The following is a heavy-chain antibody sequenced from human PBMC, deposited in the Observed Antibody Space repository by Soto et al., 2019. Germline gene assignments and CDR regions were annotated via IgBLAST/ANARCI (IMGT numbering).Heavy chain of an antibody. D-gene: IGHD3-3*01. J-gene: IGHJ4*02. CDR2: FGGSGGST. CDR1: GFTFSSYA. CDR3: AKYVEFWRGFPSY. Sequence: GGSLRLSCAASGFTFSSYAMSWVRHAPGQGQEWVSAFGGSGGSTYYADSVKGRFTISRDNSKSTLYLQMISVRAEDKAVYYWAKYVEFWRGFPSYWGEGAVVTVVS. V-gene: IGHV3-23*01.